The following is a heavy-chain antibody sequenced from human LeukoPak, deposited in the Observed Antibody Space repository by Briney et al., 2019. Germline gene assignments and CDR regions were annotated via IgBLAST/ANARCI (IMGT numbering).Heavy chain of an antibody. CDR1: GFTFSSYS. CDR3: ARVGSGSYSFDY. V-gene: IGHV3-21*01. D-gene: IGHD3-10*01. J-gene: IGHJ4*02. Sequence: GGSLRLSCAASGFTFSSYSMNWVRQAPGKGLEWVSSISSSSSYIYYADSVKGRFTISRDNAKNSLYLQMNSLGAEDTAVYYCARVGSGSYSFDYWGQGTLVTVSS. CDR2: ISSSSSYI.